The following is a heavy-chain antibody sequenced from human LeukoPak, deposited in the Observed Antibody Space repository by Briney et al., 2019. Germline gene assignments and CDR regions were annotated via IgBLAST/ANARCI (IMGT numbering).Heavy chain of an antibody. V-gene: IGHV3-74*01. CDR1: GFSFSAYW. Sequence: PGGSLRLSCAGSGFSFSAYWMHWVRQLPAKGLVWVSRINSDGSSISYADSVKGRFTISRDNAKNTLYLQVNSLRLEDTAVYYCARLRGYYDSSDHWGQGTLVTVSS. CDR3: ARLRGYYDSSDH. CDR2: INSDGSSI. D-gene: IGHD3-22*01. J-gene: IGHJ4*02.